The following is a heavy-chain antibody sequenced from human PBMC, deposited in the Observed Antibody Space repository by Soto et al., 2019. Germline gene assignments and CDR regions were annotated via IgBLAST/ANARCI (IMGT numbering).Heavy chain of an antibody. J-gene: IGHJ4*02. V-gene: IGHV1-18*01. CDR1: GYTFTSYG. Sequence: ASVKVSCKASGYTFTSYGLSWVRQAPGQGLEWMGWISAYNGNTNYAQKLQGRVTMTTDTSTSTAYMELRSLRSDDTAVYYCANPGIAVAGDTSDYWGQGTLVTVSS. CDR3: ANPGIAVAGDTSDY. D-gene: IGHD6-19*01. CDR2: ISAYNGNT.